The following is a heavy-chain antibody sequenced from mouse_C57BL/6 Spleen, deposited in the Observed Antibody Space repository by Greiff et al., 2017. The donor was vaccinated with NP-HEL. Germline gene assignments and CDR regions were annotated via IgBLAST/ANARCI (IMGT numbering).Heavy chain of an antibody. J-gene: IGHJ3*01. V-gene: IGHV5-9*01. CDR1: GFTFSSYT. CDR3: ARQRIYDGYYPFAY. D-gene: IGHD2-3*01. Sequence: EVKLVESGGGLVKPGGSLKLSCAASGFTFSSYTMSWVRQTPEKRLEGVGTISGGGGKNYYHDRVKGRFTITRDNAKNTLYLQMSSLRSEDTALYYCARQRIYDGYYPFAYWGQGTLVTVSA. CDR2: ISGGGGKN.